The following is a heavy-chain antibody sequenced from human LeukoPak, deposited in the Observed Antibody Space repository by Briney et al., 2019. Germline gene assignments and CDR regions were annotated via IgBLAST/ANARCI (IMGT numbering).Heavy chain of an antibody. Sequence: RPSETLPLTCSVSGGSISSYFWRRIRQPPGKGQERLGYIYYSRSTNYNPSLKSRVTISVDTSQNQFSLKLSSVAAADTAVYYCARVGSSWYYFDYWGQGTLVTVSS. CDR1: GGSISSYF. V-gene: IGHV4-59*13. J-gene: IGHJ4*02. D-gene: IGHD6-13*01. CDR3: ARVGSSWYYFDY. CDR2: IYYSRST.